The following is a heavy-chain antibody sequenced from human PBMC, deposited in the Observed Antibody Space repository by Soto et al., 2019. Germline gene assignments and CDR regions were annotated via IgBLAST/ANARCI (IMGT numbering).Heavy chain of an antibody. D-gene: IGHD3-22*01. CDR3: AKGSGYPYYFDY. Sequence: GGSLRLSCAASGFTFTTYAMSWVRQAPGKGLEWVSTISGSGGSTYYADSVKGRFSISRDNSKNTLYLQMNSLRAGDTAIYYCAKGSGYPYYFDYWGQGTLVTVSS. CDR1: GFTFTTYA. V-gene: IGHV3-23*01. CDR2: ISGSGGST. J-gene: IGHJ4*02.